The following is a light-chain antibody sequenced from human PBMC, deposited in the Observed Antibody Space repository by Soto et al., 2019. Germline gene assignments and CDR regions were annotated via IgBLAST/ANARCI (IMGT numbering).Light chain of an antibody. V-gene: IGKV1-5*01. Sequence: DVQMTQSPSTLSASVGDRVTITCRASQSISSWLAWYQQKPGKAPRLLIYDASSLESGVPSRFSGSGSGTEFTLTISSLQPDDFATYYCQQYSSNSLTFGGGSKVDI. CDR3: QQYSSNSLT. J-gene: IGKJ4*01. CDR1: QSISSW. CDR2: DAS.